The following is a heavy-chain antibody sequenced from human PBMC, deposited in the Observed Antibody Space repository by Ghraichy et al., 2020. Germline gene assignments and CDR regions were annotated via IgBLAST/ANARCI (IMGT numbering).Heavy chain of an antibody. CDR3: ARETALEMATMSAPIDY. CDR2: IWYDGSNK. Sequence: GGSLRLSCAASGFTFSSYGMHWVRQAPGKGLEWVAVIWYDGSNKYYADSVKGQFTISRDNSKNTLYLQMNSLRAEDTAVYYCARETALEMATMSAPIDYWGQGTLVTVSS. CDR1: GFTFSSYG. D-gene: IGHD5-24*01. V-gene: IGHV3-33*01. J-gene: IGHJ4*02.